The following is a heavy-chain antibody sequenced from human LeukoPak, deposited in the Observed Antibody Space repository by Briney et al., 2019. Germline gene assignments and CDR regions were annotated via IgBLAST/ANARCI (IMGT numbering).Heavy chain of an antibody. D-gene: IGHD2-15*01. Sequence: ASVKVSCKASGGTFSSYAISWVRQAPGQGLEWMGGIIPIFGTANYAQKFQGRVTITADESTSTAYMELSSLRSEDTAVYYCARAIVVVAATEGAFDIWGQGKMVTVSS. CDR3: ARAIVVVAATEGAFDI. CDR1: GGTFSSYA. CDR2: IIPIFGTA. J-gene: IGHJ3*02. V-gene: IGHV1-69*13.